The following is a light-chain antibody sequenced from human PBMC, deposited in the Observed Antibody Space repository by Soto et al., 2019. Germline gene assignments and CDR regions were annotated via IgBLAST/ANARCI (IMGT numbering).Light chain of an antibody. CDR2: DAS. CDR1: QSISRW. V-gene: IGKV1-5*01. CDR3: QRYNTHST. J-gene: IGKJ5*01. Sequence: IQMTQCPSTPSSSVGDGVTISCRASQSISRWLAWYQQKPGKAPKALIYDASTLRSGVPSRFSGVGSGTEFTLTISSLKPDDFATYYCQRYNTHSTFGQGTRLEIK.